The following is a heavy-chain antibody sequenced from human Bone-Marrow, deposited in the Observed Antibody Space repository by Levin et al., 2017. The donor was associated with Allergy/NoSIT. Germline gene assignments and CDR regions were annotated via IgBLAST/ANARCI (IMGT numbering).Heavy chain of an antibody. Sequence: LSLTCAASGFIFGDYTMHWVRHVPGNGLEWVSLINWDGDTTYYADSVEGRFTISRDNNEKSLFLQMNDLRAEDTALYFCAKDYPGYKGFDFWGQGTLVTVAS. D-gene: IGHD1-1*01. CDR3: AKDYPGYKGFDF. CDR2: INWDGDTT. J-gene: IGHJ4*02. CDR1: GFIFGDYT. V-gene: IGHV3-43*01.